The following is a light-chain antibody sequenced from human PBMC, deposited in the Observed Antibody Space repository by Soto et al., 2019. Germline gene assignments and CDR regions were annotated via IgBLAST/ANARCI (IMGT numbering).Light chain of an antibody. CDR2: LGS. V-gene: IGKV2-28*01. CDR3: MQALQTPG. Sequence: DSVMTQSPLSLPVTPGEPASISCRSSQSLLHSNGYNYLDWYLQKPGQSPQLLIYLGSNRASGVPHRFSGSRSGTDFTLKISRVEAEDVGVYYCMQALQTPGFGQGTKLEIK. CDR1: QSLLHSNGYNY. J-gene: IGKJ2*03.